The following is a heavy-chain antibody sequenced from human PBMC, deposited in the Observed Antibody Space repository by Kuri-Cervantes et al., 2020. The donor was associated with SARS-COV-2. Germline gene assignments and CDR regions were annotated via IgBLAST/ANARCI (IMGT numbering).Heavy chain of an antibody. CDR3: ARDRVLDSGSYYDY. CDR1: GGTFSSYT. CDR2: IIPILGIA. V-gene: IGHV1-69*04. J-gene: IGHJ4*02. Sequence: AVKVSCKASGGTFSSYTSSWVRQAPGQGLEWMGRIIPILGIANYAQKFQGRVTIPADKSTSTAYMELSSLRSEDTAVYYCARDRVLDSGSYYDYWGQGTLVTVSS. D-gene: IGHD1-26*01.